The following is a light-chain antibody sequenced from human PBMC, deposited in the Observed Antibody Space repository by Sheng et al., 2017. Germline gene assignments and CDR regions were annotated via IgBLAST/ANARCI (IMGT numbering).Light chain of an antibody. Sequence: DIQMTQSPSSLSASVGDRVTITCRASQRISTYLSWYQQKPGIAPKLLIYVASNLQSGVPSRFSGSGSGTDFTLTISSLHPEDFATYFCQQSYSTPYTFGQGDQAGDQ. CDR2: VAS. CDR1: QRISTY. J-gene: IGKJ2*01. CDR3: QQSYSTPYT. V-gene: IGKV1-39*01.